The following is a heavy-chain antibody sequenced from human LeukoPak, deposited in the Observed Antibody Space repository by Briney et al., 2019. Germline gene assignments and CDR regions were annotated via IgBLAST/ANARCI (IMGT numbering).Heavy chain of an antibody. CDR3: AKGGSPSCYSSSGY. Sequence: GGSLRLSCAASGFTFSSYGMTWVRQAPGKGLEWVSAISGSGGSTYYADSVKGRSTISRDNSKNTLYLQMNSLRAEDTAVYYCAKGGSPSCYSSSGYWGQGTLVTVSS. CDR2: ISGSGGST. J-gene: IGHJ4*02. D-gene: IGHD2-2*01. V-gene: IGHV3-23*01. CDR1: GFTFSSYG.